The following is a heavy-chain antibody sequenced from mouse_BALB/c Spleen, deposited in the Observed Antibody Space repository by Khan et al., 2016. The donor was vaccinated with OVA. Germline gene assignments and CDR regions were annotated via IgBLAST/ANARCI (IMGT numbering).Heavy chain of an antibody. CDR2: ISYDGSK. Sequence: EVQLQESGPGLVKPSQSLSLTCSVTDYSITSGYYWNWLRQFPGNKLEWMGYISYDGSKNFNPSLKNRISITRDTSKNQFFLKLNSVTTEDTATYYCARGYPFAYWGQGTLVTVSA. J-gene: IGHJ3*01. CDR3: ARGYPFAY. V-gene: IGHV3-6*02. CDR1: DYSITSGYY. D-gene: IGHD1-1*01.